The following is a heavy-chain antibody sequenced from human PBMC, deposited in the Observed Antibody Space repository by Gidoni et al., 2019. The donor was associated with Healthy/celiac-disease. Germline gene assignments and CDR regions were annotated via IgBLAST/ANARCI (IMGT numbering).Heavy chain of an antibody. Sequence: VQLVESGGGLVKPGGSLRLSCAASGFTFSSYSMNWVRQAPGKGLEWVSSISSSSSYIYYADSVKGRFTISRDNAKNSLYLQMNSLRAEDTAVYYCAREMTTVTPDAFDIWGQGTMVTVSS. V-gene: IGHV3-21*01. CDR3: AREMTTVTPDAFDI. D-gene: IGHD4-17*01. J-gene: IGHJ3*02. CDR2: ISSSSSYI. CDR1: GFTFSSYS.